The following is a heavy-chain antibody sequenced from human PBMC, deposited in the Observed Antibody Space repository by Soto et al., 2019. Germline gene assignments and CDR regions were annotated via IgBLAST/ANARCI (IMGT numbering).Heavy chain of an antibody. D-gene: IGHD6-6*01. CDR3: ATNEHSSTVAPYHFDY. J-gene: IGHJ4*02. CDR2: ISYDGSNK. Sequence: GGSLRLSCAASGFTFSSYGMHWVRQAPGKGLEWVAVISYDGSNKYYADSVKGRFTISRDNSKNTLYLQMNSLRAEDTAVYYCATNEHSSTVAPYHFDYWGQGTLVTVSS. V-gene: IGHV3-30*03. CDR1: GFTFSSYG.